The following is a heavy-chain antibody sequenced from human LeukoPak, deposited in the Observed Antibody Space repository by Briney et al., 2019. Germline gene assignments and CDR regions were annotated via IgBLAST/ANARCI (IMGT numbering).Heavy chain of an antibody. Sequence: GGSLRLSCAASGFTFSSYNMNWVRQAPGKGLEWVSSISSSGSFMYYADSVKGRFTISRDNAKNSLSLQMNSLRAEDTAVYYCARVLPYYDSSGYLDYWGQGTLVTVSS. J-gene: IGHJ4*02. CDR3: ARVLPYYDSSGYLDY. CDR1: GFTFSSYN. V-gene: IGHV3-21*01. CDR2: ISSSGSFM. D-gene: IGHD3-22*01.